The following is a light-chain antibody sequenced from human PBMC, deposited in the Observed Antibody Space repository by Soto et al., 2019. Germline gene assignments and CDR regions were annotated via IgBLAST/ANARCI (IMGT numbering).Light chain of an antibody. V-gene: IGKV3-11*01. J-gene: IGKJ3*01. Sequence: EIVLTQSPATLSLSPGERAILSCRASQSVSTYLAWYQQKPGQAPRLLIFDASNRATSIPARFSGSGSGTDFSLTISSLEPEDFAVYYCQQRADWPVTFGPGTKVDIK. CDR3: QQRADWPVT. CDR2: DAS. CDR1: QSVSTY.